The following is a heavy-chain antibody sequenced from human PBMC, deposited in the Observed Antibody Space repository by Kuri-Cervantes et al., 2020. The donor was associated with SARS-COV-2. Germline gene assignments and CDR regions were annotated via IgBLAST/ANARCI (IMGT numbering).Heavy chain of an antibody. V-gene: IGHV1-2*04. CDR2: INPNSGGT. Sequence: ASVKVSCKASGYTFTGYYMHWVRQAPGQGLEWMGWINPNSGGTNYAQKFQGWVTMTGDTSISTVYMELSRLRSDDTAVYYCARLGKNCTNGVCNTYYYYHMDVWGKGTTVTVPS. CDR3: ARLGKNCTNGVCNTYYYYHMDV. CDR1: GYTFTGYY. D-gene: IGHD2-8*01. J-gene: IGHJ6*03.